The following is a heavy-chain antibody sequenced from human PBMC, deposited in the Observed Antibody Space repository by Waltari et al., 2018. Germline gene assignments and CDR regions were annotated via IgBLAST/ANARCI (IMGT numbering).Heavy chain of an antibody. Sequence: QVQLVQSGAEVKMPGASVKVSCKASEYTFSDYYIHWVRQAPGQGLEWMGWINPKGGGTRYEQKFQGRVTMTRDTSTNTAYLELSRLTSDDTAVYFCARGGIMIGYCMSSCYGAWLDTWGQGTLVTVSS. CDR1: EYTFSDYY. D-gene: IGHD3-22*01. J-gene: IGHJ5*02. V-gene: IGHV1-2*02. CDR2: INPKGGGT. CDR3: ARGGIMIGYCMSSCYGAWLDT.